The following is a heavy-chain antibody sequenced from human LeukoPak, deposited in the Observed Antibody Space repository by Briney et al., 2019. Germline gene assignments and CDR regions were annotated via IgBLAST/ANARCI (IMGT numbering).Heavy chain of an antibody. D-gene: IGHD2-15*01. J-gene: IGHJ4*02. CDR2: INPTGGST. Sequence: GASVKVSCKASGYTFTDYYMHWVRQAPGQGLEWMGMINPTGGSTSYAQRFQGRVTMTRDTSTRTVYMELSSLKFEDTAVYYCARPGYCSGGRCSGYVYWGQGTLVTVSS. V-gene: IGHV1-46*01. CDR3: ARPGYCSGGRCSGYVY. CDR1: GYTFTDYY.